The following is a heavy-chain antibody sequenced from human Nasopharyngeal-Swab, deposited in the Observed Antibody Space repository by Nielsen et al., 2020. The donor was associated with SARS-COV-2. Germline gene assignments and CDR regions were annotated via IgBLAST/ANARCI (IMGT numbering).Heavy chain of an antibody. J-gene: IGHJ4*02. CDR1: GGSISSSSYY. V-gene: IGHV4-39*07. Sequence: SETLSLTCTVSGGSISSSSYYWGWIRQPPGKGLEWIGSIYYSGSTYYNPSLKSRVTISVDTSKNQFSLKLNSVTAADTAVYYCARASSGSLDFWGQGTLVTVSS. CDR2: IYYSGST. D-gene: IGHD6-19*01. CDR3: ARASSGSLDF.